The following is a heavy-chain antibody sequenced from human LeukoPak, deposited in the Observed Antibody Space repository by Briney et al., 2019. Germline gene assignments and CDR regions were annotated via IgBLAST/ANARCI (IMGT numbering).Heavy chain of an antibody. CDR3: ARATDYFDY. CDR2: ISTSSTYI. J-gene: IGHJ4*02. Sequence: PGGSLRLSCAASGFTFGGYSGDTMNWVRQAPGKGLECVSSISTSSTYIYYADSVNGRFTISRDNAKNSLYLQMNSLRAEDTAVYYCARATDYFDYWGQGTLVTVSS. CDR1: GFTFGGYSGDT. V-gene: IGHV3-21*01.